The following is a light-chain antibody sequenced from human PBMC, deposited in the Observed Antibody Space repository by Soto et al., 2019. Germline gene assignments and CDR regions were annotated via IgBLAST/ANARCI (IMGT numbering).Light chain of an antibody. V-gene: IGKV3-20*01. J-gene: IGKJ1*01. CDR3: QQYDNALWT. CDR2: SAS. Sequence: EIVLTQSPGTLSLSPGERATLSCRASQSVISTYLTWYQQKPGQAPRLLIYSASNRATGVPDRFSGSGSGTDSTLTISRLEPEDFAVYYCQQYDNALWTFGQGTKVDIK. CDR1: QSVISTY.